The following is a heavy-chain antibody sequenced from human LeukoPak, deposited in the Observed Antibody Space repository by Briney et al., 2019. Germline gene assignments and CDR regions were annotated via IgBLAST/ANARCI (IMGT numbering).Heavy chain of an antibody. J-gene: IGHJ6*03. V-gene: IGHV4-39*01. D-gene: IGHD3-10*01. Sequence: SETLSLTCTVSGGSISSSSYYWGWIRQPPGKGLEWIGSIYYSGSTYYNPSLKSRVTISVDTSKNQSSLKLSSVTAADTAVYYCASVRRGFGDLSKYYSYCYMDVWGKGTTVTISS. CDR3: ASVRRGFGDLSKYYSYCYMDV. CDR2: IYYSGST. CDR1: GGSISSSSYY.